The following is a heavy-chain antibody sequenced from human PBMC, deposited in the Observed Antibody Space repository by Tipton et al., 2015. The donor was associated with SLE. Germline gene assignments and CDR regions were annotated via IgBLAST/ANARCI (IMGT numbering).Heavy chain of an antibody. Sequence: LRLSCAVYGGSFSGYYWSWIRQPPGKGLEWIGEINHSGSTNYNPSLKSRVTISVDRSKNQFSLKLSSVTAADTAVYYCAGGYCSGGSCYGMDVWGQGTTVTVSS. J-gene: IGHJ6*02. V-gene: IGHV4-34*01. CDR1: GGSFSGYY. D-gene: IGHD2-15*01. CDR2: INHSGST. CDR3: AGGYCSGGSCYGMDV.